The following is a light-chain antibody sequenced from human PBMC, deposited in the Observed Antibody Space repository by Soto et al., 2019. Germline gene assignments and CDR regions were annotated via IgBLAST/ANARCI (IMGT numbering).Light chain of an antibody. CDR2: GAS. J-gene: IGKJ5*01. CDR3: QQYGSSPFIT. V-gene: IGKV3-20*01. CDR1: QSVTSSY. Sequence: EIVLTQSPGTLSLSPGEGATLSCRASQSVTSSYLAWYQQKPGQAPRLLIYGASSRATGIPDRFSGRGSGKDFTLNIRRLEPEDFAVYYCQQYGSSPFITLAQGTRLEIK.